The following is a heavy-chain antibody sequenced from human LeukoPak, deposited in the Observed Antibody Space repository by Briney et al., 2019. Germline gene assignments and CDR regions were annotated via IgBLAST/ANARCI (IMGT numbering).Heavy chain of an antibody. V-gene: IGHV1-69*04. Sequence: SVKVSCKASGGTFSSYAISWVRQAPGQGLEWMGRIIPILGIANYAQKFQGRVTITADKSTSTAYMELRSLRSDDTAVYYCARDRVLYCSSASCYLAYWGQGTLVTVSS. CDR3: ARDRVLYCSSASCYLAY. CDR1: GGTFSSYA. J-gene: IGHJ4*02. D-gene: IGHD2-2*01. CDR2: IIPILGIA.